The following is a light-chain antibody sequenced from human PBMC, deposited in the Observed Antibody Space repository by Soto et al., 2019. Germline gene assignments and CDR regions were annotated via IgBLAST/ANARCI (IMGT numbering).Light chain of an antibody. V-gene: IGKV1-5*03. Sequence: IQMTQSPSTLSASVGDGVAITCRASQSISPWLAWYQQIPGEAPKLLIYKASSLESWVPSRFSGSGSGTEFTLTISSLQPDDVATYYCQQYATYWTFGQGT. CDR1: QSISPW. J-gene: IGKJ1*01. CDR3: QQYATYWT. CDR2: KAS.